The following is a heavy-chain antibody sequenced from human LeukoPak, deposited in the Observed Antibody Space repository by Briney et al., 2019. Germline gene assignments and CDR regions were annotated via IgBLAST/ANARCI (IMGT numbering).Heavy chain of an antibody. V-gene: IGHV1-69*05. CDR1: GGTFSSYA. Sequence: SVTVSCKASGGTFSSYAISWVRQAPGQGLEWMGGIIPVFGTANYAQKFQGRVTITTDEFTSTAYMELSSLRSEDTAVYFCARDSGLAHYYYYMDVWGKGTTVTVSS. CDR3: ARDSGLAHYYYYMDV. CDR2: IIPVFGTA. J-gene: IGHJ6*03.